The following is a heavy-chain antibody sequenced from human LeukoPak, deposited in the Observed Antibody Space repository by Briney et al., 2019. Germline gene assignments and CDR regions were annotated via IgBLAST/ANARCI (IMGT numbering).Heavy chain of an antibody. CDR2: IIPIFGTA. D-gene: IGHD5-24*01. V-gene: IGHV1-69*05. CDR3: ARDRRDGYNYFFDY. CDR1: GGTFSSFA. Sequence: SVKVSCKASGGTFSSFAISWVRQAPGQGLEWMGRIIPIFGTANYAQKFQGRVTITTDESTSTAYMELSSLRSEDTAVYYCARDRRDGYNYFFDYWGQGTLVTVSS. J-gene: IGHJ4*02.